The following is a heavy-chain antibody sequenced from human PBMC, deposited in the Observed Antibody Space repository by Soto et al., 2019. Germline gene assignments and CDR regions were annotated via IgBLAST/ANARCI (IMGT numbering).Heavy chain of an antibody. CDR2: FDPEDGET. D-gene: IGHD6-13*01. V-gene: IGHV1-24*01. CDR1: GYTLTELS. Sequence: ASVKVSCKVSGYTLTELSMHWVRRAPGKGLESMGGFDPEDGETIYAQKFQGRVTMTEDTSTDTAYMELSSLRSEDTAVYYCATDIAAGTGFDYWGQGTLVTVSS. CDR3: ATDIAAGTGFDY. J-gene: IGHJ4*02.